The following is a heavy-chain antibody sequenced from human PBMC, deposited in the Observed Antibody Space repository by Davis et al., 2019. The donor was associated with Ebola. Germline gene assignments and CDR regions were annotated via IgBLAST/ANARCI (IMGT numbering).Heavy chain of an antibody. CDR3: ARDFVATIWGNWFDP. V-gene: IGHV3-21*01. CDR1: GFTFSSYS. Sequence: GESLKISCAASGFTFSSYSMNWVRQAPGKGLEWVSSISSSSSYIYYADSVKGRFTISRDNAKNSLYLQMNSLRAEDTAVYYCARDFVATIWGNWFDPWGQGTMVTVSS. J-gene: IGHJ5*02. D-gene: IGHD5-12*01. CDR2: ISSSSSYI.